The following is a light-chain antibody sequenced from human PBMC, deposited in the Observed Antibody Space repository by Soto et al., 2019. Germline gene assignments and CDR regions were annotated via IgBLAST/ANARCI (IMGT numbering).Light chain of an antibody. J-gene: IGLJ2*01. V-gene: IGLV2-14*01. Sequence: QSALTQPASVSGSPGQSITISCTGTSSDVGGYNYVSWYQQHPGKAPKLMIYDVSTRPSGVSNRFSGSKSGNTASLTNSGLQAEDEADYYCSSYTSSSTVVFGGGTQLTVL. CDR3: SSYTSSSTVV. CDR2: DVS. CDR1: SSDVGGYNY.